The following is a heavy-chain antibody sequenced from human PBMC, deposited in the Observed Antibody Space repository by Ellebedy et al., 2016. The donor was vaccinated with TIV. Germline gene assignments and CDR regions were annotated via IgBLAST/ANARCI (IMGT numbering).Heavy chain of an antibody. Sequence: ASVKVSXXASGHIFTTYGIHWVRQAPGQRLEWMGWINTGNDNTKYSQKLQGRVTITRDYMELSGLMSEDTAVYYCATREWQDPMDVWGQGTTVTVSS. V-gene: IGHV1-3*04. CDR3: ATREWQDPMDV. D-gene: IGHD3-3*01. CDR2: INTGNDNT. CDR1: GHIFTTYG. J-gene: IGHJ6*02.